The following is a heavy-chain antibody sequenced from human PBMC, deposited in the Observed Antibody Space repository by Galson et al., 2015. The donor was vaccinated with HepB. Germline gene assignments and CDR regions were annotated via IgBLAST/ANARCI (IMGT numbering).Heavy chain of an antibody. CDR1: GYTFTGFY. Sequence: SVKVSCKASGYTFTGFYMHWVRQAPGQGLEWMGGINPNGGGTNYAQKFQGRVTMTRDTSITTAYMELSRLTSDDTAVYYCARATFGSHDYWGQGTLVTVSS. CDR3: ARATFGSHDY. V-gene: IGHV1-2*02. CDR2: INPNGGGT. D-gene: IGHD3-10*01. J-gene: IGHJ4*02.